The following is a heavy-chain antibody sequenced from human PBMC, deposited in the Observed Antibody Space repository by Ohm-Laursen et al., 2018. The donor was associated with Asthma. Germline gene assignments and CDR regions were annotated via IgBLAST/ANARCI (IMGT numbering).Heavy chain of an antibody. CDR3: ASPFFESSGDDAFDI. D-gene: IGHD3-22*01. V-gene: IGHV4-39*01. CDR1: GDSLSSSSYY. CDR2: IYYTGST. Sequence: SETLSLTCPVSGDSLSSSSYYWAWIRQPPGKGLEWIGSIYYTGSTYYTPSLRSRVTISVDTSKNQFSLRLSSVTVADTAVYYCASPFFESSGDDAFDIWGQGTMVTVSS. J-gene: IGHJ3*02.